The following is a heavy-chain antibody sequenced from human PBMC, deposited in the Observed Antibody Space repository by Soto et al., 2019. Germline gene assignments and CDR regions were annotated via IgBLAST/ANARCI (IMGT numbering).Heavy chain of an antibody. J-gene: IGHJ6*02. CDR2: ISSSSSTI. V-gene: IGHV3-48*01. D-gene: IGHD5-12*01. CDR3: ARAASGYAHGYYYYGMDV. CDR1: GFTFSSYS. Sequence: EVQLVESGGGLVQPGGSLRLSCAASGFTFSSYSMNWVRQAPGKGLEWVSYISSSSSTIYYADSVKGRFTISRDTANNSLSLQMNSLRAEDTAVYYCARAASGYAHGYYYYGMDVWGQGTMVTVSS.